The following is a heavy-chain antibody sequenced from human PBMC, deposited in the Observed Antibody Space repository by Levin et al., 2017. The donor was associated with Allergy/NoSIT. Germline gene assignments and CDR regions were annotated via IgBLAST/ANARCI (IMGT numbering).Heavy chain of an antibody. CDR1: GYTFTSYA. Sequence: ASVKVSCKASGYTFTSYAMHWVRQAPGQRLEWMGWINAGNGNTKYSQKFQGRVTITRDTSASTAYMELSSLRSEDTAVYYCASSYDILTGYYGAFDPWGQGTLVTVSS. D-gene: IGHD3-9*01. CDR3: ASSYDILTGYYGAFDP. J-gene: IGHJ5*02. CDR2: INAGNGNT. V-gene: IGHV1-3*01.